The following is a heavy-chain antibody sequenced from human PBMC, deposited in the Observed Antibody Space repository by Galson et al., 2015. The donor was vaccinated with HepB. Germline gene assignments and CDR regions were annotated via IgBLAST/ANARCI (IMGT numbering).Heavy chain of an antibody. D-gene: IGHD3-16*02. J-gene: IGHJ4*02. CDR3: ARGGRLGELSSSDY. CDR1: GYTFISYG. V-gene: IGHV1-18*01. Sequence: SVKVSCKASGYTFISYGISWVRLAPGQGLQWMGWVSTYSGNTNYAQKFQDRVTMTTDTSTKTVFVELRSLRSDDTAVYFCARGGRLGELSSSDYWGQGTPVTVSS. CDR2: VSTYSGNT.